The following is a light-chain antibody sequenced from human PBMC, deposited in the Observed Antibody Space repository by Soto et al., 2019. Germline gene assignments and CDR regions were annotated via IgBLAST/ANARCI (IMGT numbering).Light chain of an antibody. CDR2: DAS. CDR3: QHYNSYWT. V-gene: IGKV1-5*01. J-gene: IGKJ1*01. CDR1: ESIGTW. Sequence: DIQMTQSPSTLSASVGDRVTITCRASESIGTWLAWYQQKPGKAPNLLIYDASSLESGVPSRFSGSGSGTEFTLTLKSLKVDDFEPYYCQHYNSYWTLGQGTKVDIK.